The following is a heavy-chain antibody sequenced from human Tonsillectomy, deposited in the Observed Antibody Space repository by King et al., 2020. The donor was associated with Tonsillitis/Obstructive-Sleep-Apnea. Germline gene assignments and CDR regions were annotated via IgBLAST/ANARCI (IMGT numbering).Heavy chain of an antibody. J-gene: IGHJ4*02. CDR1: GGSISSGAYY. Sequence: VQLQESGPGLVKPSQTLSLTCTVSGGSISSGAYYWSWTRQHPGKGLEWIGDIYYSGSTYYNPSLKSRVTMSVDTSNNQFSLKLSSATAADTAFYYCARGREFPPGFDYWGQGTLVTVSS. D-gene: IGHD3-10*01. CDR2: IYYSGST. V-gene: IGHV4-31*03. CDR3: ARGREFPPGFDY.